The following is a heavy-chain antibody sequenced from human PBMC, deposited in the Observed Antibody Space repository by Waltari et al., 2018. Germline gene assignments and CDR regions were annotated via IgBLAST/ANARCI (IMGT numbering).Heavy chain of an antibody. CDR1: GFIFNVAW. CDR3: ATEGLIYTSLDIYDF. V-gene: IGHV3-15*01. D-gene: IGHD2-2*03. CDR2: IKTKAEGETT. J-gene: IGHJ4*02. Sequence: EVRLVESGGGLVKPGGSLRLSCVASGFIFNVAWISWVRQAPGKGLEWVGRIKTKAEGETTDYAGPVKGRFTISRDDAANNLFLQMNSLKVDDTAVYYCATEGLIYTSLDIYDFWGQGSLVAVSS.